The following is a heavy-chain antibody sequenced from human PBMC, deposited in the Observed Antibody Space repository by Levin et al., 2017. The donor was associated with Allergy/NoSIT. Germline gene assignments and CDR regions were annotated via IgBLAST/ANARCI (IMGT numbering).Heavy chain of an antibody. CDR2: INPSGGST. J-gene: IGHJ6*02. D-gene: IGHD2-2*01. CDR1: GYTFTSYY. Sequence: ASVKVSCKASGYTFTSYYMHWVRQAPGQGLEWMGIINPSGGSTSYAQKFQGRVTMTRHTSSSTVYMELSSLRSEDTAVYYCARDQCSSISCYYNLPNYYYYYGMDVWGQGTTVTVSS. V-gene: IGHV1-46*01. CDR3: ARDQCSSISCYYNLPNYYYYYGMDV.